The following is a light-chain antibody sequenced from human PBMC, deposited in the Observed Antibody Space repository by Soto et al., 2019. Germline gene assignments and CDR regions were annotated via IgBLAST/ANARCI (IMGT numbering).Light chain of an antibody. CDR2: GAS. Sequence: EIVLTQSPGALSLSPGERATLSCGASQSVSSSYLAWYQRKPGQAPRLLIYGASTRATGIPDRFSGSGSGTDFPFPISRPGPEDFAVYYCQQYGSSPRTFGQGTKVEIK. V-gene: IGKV3-20*01. J-gene: IGKJ1*01. CDR1: QSVSSSY. CDR3: QQYGSSPRT.